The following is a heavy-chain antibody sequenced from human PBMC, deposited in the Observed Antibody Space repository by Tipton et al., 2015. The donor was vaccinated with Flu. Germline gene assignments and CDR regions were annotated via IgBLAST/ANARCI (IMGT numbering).Heavy chain of an antibody. Sequence: QLVQSGAEVKKPGESLKISCKGSGYSFTSYWIGWVRQMPGKGLEWMGIIYPGDSDTRYSPSFQGQVTISADKSISTAYLQWSSLKASDPAMYYGARLGNYGDYSYPPDYWGQGTLVTVSP. J-gene: IGHJ4*02. V-gene: IGHV5-51*01. CDR3: ARLGNYGDYSYPPDY. CDR1: GYSFTSYW. D-gene: IGHD4-17*01. CDR2: IYPGDSDT.